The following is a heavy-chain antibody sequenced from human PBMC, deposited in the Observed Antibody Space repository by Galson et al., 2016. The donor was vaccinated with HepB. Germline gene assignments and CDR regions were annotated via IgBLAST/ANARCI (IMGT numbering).Heavy chain of an antibody. CDR2: LYDGGNT. CDR3: ARGQKGFTSARRWFDA. D-gene: IGHD3-10*01. Sequence: SETLSLTCTVSGDSVSSDDNYWSWIRQPPGKGLEWIGHLYDGGNTKYNPSLRSRVNISMDTSKIHFSLKLTSVTPADTAVYYCARGQKGFTSARRWFDAWGQGTLVTVSS. J-gene: IGHJ5*02. V-gene: IGHV4-61*03. CDR1: GDSVSSDDNY.